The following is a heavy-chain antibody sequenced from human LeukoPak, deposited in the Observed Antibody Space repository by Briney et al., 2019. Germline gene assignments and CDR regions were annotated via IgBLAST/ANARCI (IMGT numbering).Heavy chain of an antibody. V-gene: IGHV3-33*01. CDR3: ARDRGAYGTIDY. CDR2: IWYDGSDK. J-gene: IGHJ4*02. D-gene: IGHD3-10*01. Sequence: AGGSLRLSCAASGFTFSSYGMHWVRQAPGKGLEWVAVIWYDGSDKYYADSVKGRFTISRDNSKNTLYLQMNSLRAEDTAVYYCARDRGAYGTIDYWGQGTLVTVSS. CDR1: GFTFSSYG.